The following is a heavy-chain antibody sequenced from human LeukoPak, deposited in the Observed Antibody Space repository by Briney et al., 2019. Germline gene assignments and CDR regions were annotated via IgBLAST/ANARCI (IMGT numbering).Heavy chain of an antibody. J-gene: IGHJ4*02. Sequence: GGSLRLSCAASGFTFSTYAMNWVRQAPGKGLEWVSTISASGGSTYYADSVQGRFTISRDNSKNTLYLQMNSLRAEDTAIYYCAKDYNGYDSYWDQGTLVTVSS. V-gene: IGHV3-23*01. CDR2: ISASGGST. CDR3: AKDYNGYDSY. CDR1: GFTFSTYA. D-gene: IGHD5-12*01.